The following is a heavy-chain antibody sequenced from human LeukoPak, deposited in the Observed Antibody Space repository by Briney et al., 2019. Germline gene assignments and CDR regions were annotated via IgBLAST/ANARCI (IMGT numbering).Heavy chain of an antibody. CDR3: VNHTDKYDSATANRPHPVVY. J-gene: IGHJ4*02. Sequence: GLSLPFSCKASGYGFPRYLIGWVRQMPRKGLDWMGFVYSGDADTRDSTSFQGHLNISADKSISTAYLQWGSLRASDTAMYYCVNHTDKYDSATANRPHPVVYWGQGTLVTVSS. V-gene: IGHV5-51*01. CDR2: VYSGDADT. CDR1: GYGFPRYL. D-gene: IGHD3-22*01.